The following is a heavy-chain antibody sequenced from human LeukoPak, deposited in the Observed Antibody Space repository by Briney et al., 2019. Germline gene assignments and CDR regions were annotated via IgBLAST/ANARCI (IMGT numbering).Heavy chain of an antibody. Sequence: SETLSLTCTVSGCSISSSSYYWGWIRQPPGKGLEWIGSTYYRGSTYYNPSLESRVSISVDTSKNQFSLKLSSVTAADVAVYYCTSAGSYWVDSWGQGTLVTVSS. V-gene: IGHV4-39*01. CDR3: TSAGSYWVDS. CDR1: GCSISSSSYY. D-gene: IGHD3-10*01. J-gene: IGHJ4*02. CDR2: TYYRGST.